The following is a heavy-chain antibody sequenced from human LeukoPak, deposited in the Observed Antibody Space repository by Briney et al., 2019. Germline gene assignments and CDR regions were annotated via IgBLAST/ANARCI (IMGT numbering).Heavy chain of an antibody. J-gene: IGHJ6*03. CDR3: ARVAQAGNRHYYYYYYMDV. D-gene: IGHD1-14*01. CDR1: GFTFSSYW. CDR2: IKQDGSEK. Sequence: GGSLRLSCAASGFTFSSYWMSWVRQAPGKGLEWVANIKQDGSEKYYVDSVKGRFTISRDNAKNSLYLQMNSLRAEDTAVYYCARVAQAGNRHYYYYYYMDVWGKGTTATVSS. V-gene: IGHV3-7*01.